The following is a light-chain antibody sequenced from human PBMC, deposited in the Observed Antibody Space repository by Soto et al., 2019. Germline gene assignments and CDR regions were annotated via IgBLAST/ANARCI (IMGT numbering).Light chain of an antibody. V-gene: IGKV1-39*01. CDR2: AAS. Sequence: DILMTQSPSSLSASVGDRVTITCRASQSISSYLNWYQQKPGKAPKLLIYAASSLQSGVPSRFSGSGSGTDFTLTISSLQPEDFATYYCQQSYSTPIYTFGQGTKLEIK. J-gene: IGKJ2*01. CDR1: QSISSY. CDR3: QQSYSTPIYT.